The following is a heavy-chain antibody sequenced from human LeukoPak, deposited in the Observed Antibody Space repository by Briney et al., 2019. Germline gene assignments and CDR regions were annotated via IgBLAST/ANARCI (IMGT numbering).Heavy chain of an antibody. Sequence: KASETLSLTCTVSGGSISSSNYYWAWIRQPPGKGLEWIGSIYYIGSTYYNPSLSSRVTISVDTSKNQFSLKLSSVTAADTAVYYCARTIVPRTYFDYWGQGTLVTVSS. CDR2: IYYIGST. J-gene: IGHJ4*02. D-gene: IGHD2/OR15-2a*01. CDR1: GGSISSSNYY. CDR3: ARTIVPRTYFDY. V-gene: IGHV4-39*07.